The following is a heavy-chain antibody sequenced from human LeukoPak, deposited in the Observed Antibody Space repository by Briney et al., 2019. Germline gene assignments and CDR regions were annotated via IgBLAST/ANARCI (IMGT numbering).Heavy chain of an antibody. Sequence: GGSLRLSCAASGFTFSSYAMHWVRQAPGKGLEWVAVISYDGSNKYYADSVKGRFTISRDNSKNTLYLQMNSLRAEDTAVYYCARDEEIFGVLIDYWGQGTLVTVSS. CDR2: ISYDGSNK. J-gene: IGHJ4*02. D-gene: IGHD3-3*01. V-gene: IGHV3-30-3*01. CDR1: GFTFSSYA. CDR3: ARDEEIFGVLIDY.